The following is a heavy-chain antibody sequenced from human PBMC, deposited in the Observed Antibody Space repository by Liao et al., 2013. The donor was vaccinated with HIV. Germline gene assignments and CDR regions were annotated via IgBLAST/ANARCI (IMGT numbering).Heavy chain of an antibody. CDR2: IYYSGST. Sequence: QVQLQESGPGLVKSSETLSLTCSVSGGSISSYYWSWIRQPPGKGLEWIGFIYYSGSTNYNPSLKSRVTISVDTSKNQFSLKLSSVTAADTAVYYCARDYGDLARGYWFDPWGPGTLVTVSS. CDR3: ARDYGDLARGYWFDP. J-gene: IGHJ5*02. D-gene: IGHD4-17*01. CDR1: GGSISSYY. V-gene: IGHV4-59*12.